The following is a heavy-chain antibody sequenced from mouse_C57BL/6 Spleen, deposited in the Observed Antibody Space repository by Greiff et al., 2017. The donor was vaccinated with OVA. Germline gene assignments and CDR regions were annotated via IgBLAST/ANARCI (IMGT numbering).Heavy chain of an antibody. CDR2: IYPGDGDT. CDR3: ARGNYDEGWFAY. J-gene: IGHJ3*01. D-gene: IGHD2-4*01. Sequence: VQLQQSVAELLKPGASVKISCKASGYAFSSYWLNCVKQRPGKGLEWIGQIYPGDGDTNYNGKFNGTATLTADKSSSTAYMQLSSLTSEDSAVYFCARGNYDEGWFAYWGQGTLVTVSA. V-gene: IGHV1-80*01. CDR1: GYAFSSYW.